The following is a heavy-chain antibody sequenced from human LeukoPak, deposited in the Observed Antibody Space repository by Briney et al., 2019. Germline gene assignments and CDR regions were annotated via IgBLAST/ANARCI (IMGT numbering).Heavy chain of an antibody. CDR3: VLPYDYGDYVFDY. CDR1: GFTFSSYA. D-gene: IGHD4-17*01. CDR2: ISGSGGST. J-gene: IGHJ4*02. Sequence: GGSLRLSCAASGFTFSSYAMSWVRQAPGKGLEWVSAISGSGGSTYYAGSVKGRFTISRDNSKNTLYLQMNSLRAEDTAVYYCVLPYDYGDYVFDYWGQGTLVTVSS. V-gene: IGHV3-23*01.